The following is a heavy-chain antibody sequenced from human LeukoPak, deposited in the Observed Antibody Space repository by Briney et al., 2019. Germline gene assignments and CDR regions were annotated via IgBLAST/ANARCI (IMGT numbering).Heavy chain of an antibody. J-gene: IGHJ4*02. CDR1: GFTFSDYY. CDR3: ARAQGGKIQLWDYYFDY. CDR2: ISTSSSYT. V-gene: IGHV3-11*06. Sequence: GGSLRLSCAASGFTFSDYYMSWIRQTPGKGLEWVSYISTSSSYTNNADSVRGRFTISRDKSKNMLYLQMNSLRAEDTAVYFCARAQGGKIQLWDYYFDYWGQGTLVTVSS. D-gene: IGHD5-18*01.